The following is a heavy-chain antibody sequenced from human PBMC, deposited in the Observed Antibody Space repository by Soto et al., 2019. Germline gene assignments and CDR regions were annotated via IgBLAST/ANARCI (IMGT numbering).Heavy chain of an antibody. V-gene: IGHV3-21*01. CDR3: ARDYYDSAAHYGMDV. J-gene: IGHJ6*02. CDR1: GFTSSSYS. Sequence: PGGSLRLSCAASGFTSSSYSMNWVRQAPGKGLEWVSSISSSSSYLYYADSVKGRFTISRDNAKNSLYLQMNSLRAEDTAVYYCARDYYDSAAHYGMDVWGQGTTVTVSS. D-gene: IGHD3-22*01. CDR2: ISSSSSYL.